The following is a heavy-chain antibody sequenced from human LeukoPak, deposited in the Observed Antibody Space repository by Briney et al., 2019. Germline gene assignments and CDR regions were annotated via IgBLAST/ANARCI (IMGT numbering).Heavy chain of an antibody. CDR3: ARAASAGTVDF. V-gene: IGHV3-7*01. Sequence: GGSLRLSCTASGFTFNLFWMSWVRQAPGKGLEWVANINQDGSEKYYVDSVEGRFTISRDNAKNSLYLQMNSLRAEDTALYYCARAASAGTVDFWGQGTLVTVSS. CDR2: INQDGSEK. J-gene: IGHJ4*02. CDR1: GFTFNLFW. D-gene: IGHD6-13*01.